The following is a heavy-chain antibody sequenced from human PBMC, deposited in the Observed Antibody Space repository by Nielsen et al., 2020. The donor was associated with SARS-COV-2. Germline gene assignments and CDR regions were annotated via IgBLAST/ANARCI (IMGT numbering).Heavy chain of an antibody. J-gene: IGHJ6*03. CDR3: ARQAVSSYQLLRKYYYYIDV. CDR2: INGGETHI. D-gene: IGHD2-2*01. CDR1: GFTFSASG. Sequence: GESLKISCAASGFTFSASGMNWVRQAPGRGLEWISYINGGETHIYYAASVKGRFTIFRDNAKNALYLQMNSLRDDDTAVYYCARQAVSSYQLLRKYYYYIDVWGKGTTVTVSS. V-gene: IGHV3-48*02.